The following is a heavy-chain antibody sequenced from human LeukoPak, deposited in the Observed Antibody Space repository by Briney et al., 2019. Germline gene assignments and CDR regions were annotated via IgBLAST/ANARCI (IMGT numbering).Heavy chain of an antibody. Sequence: GGSLRLSCAASGFTFSTYGMSWVRQAPGKGLVWVSHINGDGSNVNYADSVKGRFTISRDNAKNTLYLQMNSLRVEDTALYYCGRGKSPAAVDDWGQGTLVTVPS. D-gene: IGHD2-2*01. J-gene: IGHJ4*02. CDR2: INGDGSNV. CDR1: GFTFSTYG. V-gene: IGHV3-74*01. CDR3: GRGKSPAAVDD.